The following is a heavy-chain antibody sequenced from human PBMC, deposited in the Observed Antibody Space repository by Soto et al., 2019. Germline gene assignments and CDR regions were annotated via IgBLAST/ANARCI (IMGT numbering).Heavy chain of an antibody. CDR3: ARTTAVPITLRSRYFFDY. CDR1: GGSVSNKTYY. D-gene: IGHD3-10*01. Sequence: QVQLQESGPGLLKPSETLSLTCSVSGGSVSNKTYYWSWIRQPPGKRLEWIGYVYYSGTTNYNPSLKSRVTISVDLSKNQFSLRLSSVTTADTALYYCARTTAVPITLRSRYFFDYWGQGTLVTVSS. J-gene: IGHJ4*02. CDR2: VYYSGTT. V-gene: IGHV4-61*01.